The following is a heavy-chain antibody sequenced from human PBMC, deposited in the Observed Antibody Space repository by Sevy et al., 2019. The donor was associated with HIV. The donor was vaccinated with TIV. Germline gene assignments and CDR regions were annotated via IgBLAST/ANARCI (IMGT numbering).Heavy chain of an antibody. J-gene: IGHJ4*02. D-gene: IGHD2-8*01. V-gene: IGHV3-74*01. Sequence: GGCLRLSCAASGFTFTNYWMHCVRQAPGKGLVWVSRVDNDGSGTNYADSVKGRFTISRDNAKNTVYLQMNSLRAEDTAVYYCTRDMYGIDYWGQGTMVLVSS. CDR1: GFTFTNYW. CDR2: VDNDGSGT. CDR3: TRDMYGIDY.